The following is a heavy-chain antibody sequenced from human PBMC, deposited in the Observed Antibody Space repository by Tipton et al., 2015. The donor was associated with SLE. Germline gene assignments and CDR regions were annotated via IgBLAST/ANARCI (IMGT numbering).Heavy chain of an antibody. CDR1: GYSISSGYY. CDR2: ISASGST. Sequence: TLSLTCAISGYSISSGYYWGWVRQPPGKGLEWIGDISASGSTFYNPSLKSRVTMLVDTSKNEFSLTLSSVTAADTAVYYCTRRTIDVRPYYFDYWGQGTLVTVSS. D-gene: IGHD3-10*02. J-gene: IGHJ4*02. V-gene: IGHV4-38-2*01. CDR3: TRRTIDVRPYYFDY.